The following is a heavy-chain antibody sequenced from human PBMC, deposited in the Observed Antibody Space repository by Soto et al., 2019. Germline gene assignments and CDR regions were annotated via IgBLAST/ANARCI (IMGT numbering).Heavy chain of an antibody. CDR3: ARLQAAAGDNDLTFDY. CDR2: IDPSDSYT. D-gene: IGHD6-13*01. J-gene: IGHJ4*02. Sequence: EVQLVQSGAEVKKPGESLRISCKGSGYSFTSYWISWVRQMPGKGPEWMGRIDPSDSYTNYSPSFQGHVTISADKSIXXAYLQWSSLKASDTAMYYCARLQAAAGDNDLTFDYWGQGTLVTVSS. CDR1: GYSFTSYW. V-gene: IGHV5-10-1*01.